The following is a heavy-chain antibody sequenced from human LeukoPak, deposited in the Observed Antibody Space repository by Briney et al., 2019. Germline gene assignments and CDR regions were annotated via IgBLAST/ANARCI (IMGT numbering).Heavy chain of an antibody. Sequence: GGSLRLSCAASGSTVSSNYMSWVRQAPGKGLEWVSVIYSGGSTYYADSVKGRFTISRDNSKNTLYLQMNSLRAEDTAVYYCAKDGYSSGWYTHWFDYWGQGTLVTVSS. CDR3: AKDGYSSGWYTHWFDY. D-gene: IGHD6-19*01. J-gene: IGHJ4*02. CDR2: IYSGGST. V-gene: IGHV3-53*01. CDR1: GSTVSSNY.